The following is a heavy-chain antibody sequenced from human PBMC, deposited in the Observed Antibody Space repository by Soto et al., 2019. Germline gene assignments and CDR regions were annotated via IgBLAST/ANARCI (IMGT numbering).Heavy chain of an antibody. J-gene: IGHJ4*02. Sequence: EGSLRLSCGTSGFTFANFGMGWVRQAPGKGLYCVSGISSSGRRTYYADSVKGRFTISRDNSKNTLYLQMNSLRAEDTAVYYCARIHGRMVATSHYFDYWGQGTLVAVCS. CDR3: ARIHGRMVATSHYFDY. CDR2: ISSSGRRT. CDR1: GFTFANFG. D-gene: IGHD2-8*01. V-gene: IGHV3-23*01.